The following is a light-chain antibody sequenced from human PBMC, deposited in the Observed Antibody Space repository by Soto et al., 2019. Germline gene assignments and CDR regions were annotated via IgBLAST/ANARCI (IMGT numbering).Light chain of an antibody. CDR1: TSNIGAIYD. J-gene: IGLJ3*02. CDR2: GNS. V-gene: IGLV1-40*01. CDR3: QSYDSSLSGWV. Sequence: QSVLTQPPSVSGAPGQRVTISCTGSTSNIGAIYDVHWYQQLPGTAPKLLIYGNSNRPSGVPDRFSGSKSGTSASLAITGLWAEDEADYYCQSYDSSLSGWVFGGGTKLTVL.